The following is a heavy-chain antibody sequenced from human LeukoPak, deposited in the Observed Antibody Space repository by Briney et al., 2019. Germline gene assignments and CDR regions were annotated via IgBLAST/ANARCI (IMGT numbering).Heavy chain of an antibody. Sequence: ASVKVSCKASGYTFTSYDINWVRQATGQGLEWMGWMNPNSGGTNYAQKFQGRVTMTRDTSISTAYMELSRLRSDDTAVYYCVYYDSSGYASGFDYWGQGTLVTVSS. CDR1: GYTFTSYD. V-gene: IGHV1-2*02. CDR2: MNPNSGGT. D-gene: IGHD3-22*01. CDR3: VYYDSSGYASGFDY. J-gene: IGHJ4*02.